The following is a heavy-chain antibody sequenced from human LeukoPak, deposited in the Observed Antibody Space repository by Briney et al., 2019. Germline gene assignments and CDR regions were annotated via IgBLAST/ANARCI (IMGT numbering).Heavy chain of an antibody. CDR3: ARAPGGNYDFWSGYYTLSCWFDP. V-gene: IGHV3-21*01. J-gene: IGHJ5*02. D-gene: IGHD3-3*01. CDR2: ISSSSSYI. CDR1: GFTFSSYS. Sequence: PGGSLRLSCAASGFTFSSYSMNWVRQAPGKGLEWVSSISSSSSYIYYADSVKGRFTISRDNAKNSLYLQMNSLRAEDTAVYYCARAPGGNYDFWSGYYTLSCWFDPWGQGTLVTVSS.